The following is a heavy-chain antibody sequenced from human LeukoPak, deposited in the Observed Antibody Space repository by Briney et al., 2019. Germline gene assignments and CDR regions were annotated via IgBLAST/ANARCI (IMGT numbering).Heavy chain of an antibody. CDR2: IYYSGST. V-gene: IGHV4-39*07. Sequence: SETLSLTCTVSGGSISSTSYYWGWIRQPPGKGLEWIGNIYYSGSTYYNPSLKSRVTISVDTSKNQFSLKLSSVTAADTAVYYCAKSPIAALFDYWGQGTLVTVSS. CDR3: AKSPIAALFDY. D-gene: IGHD6-6*01. J-gene: IGHJ4*02. CDR1: GGSISSTSYY.